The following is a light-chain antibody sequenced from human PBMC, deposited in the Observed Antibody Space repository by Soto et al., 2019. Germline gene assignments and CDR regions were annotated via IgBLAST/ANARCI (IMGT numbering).Light chain of an antibody. Sequence: EIVMTQSPGTLSLSPGERATLSCRASQSVSSNHLAWYQQEPGQAPRLLIYAASRRATGIPDRFSGSGSGTDFTLTISRLEPEDFAVYYCQLYGSSPPWTFGQGTKVDIK. CDR3: QLYGSSPPWT. CDR2: AAS. CDR1: QSVSSNH. V-gene: IGKV3-20*01. J-gene: IGKJ1*01.